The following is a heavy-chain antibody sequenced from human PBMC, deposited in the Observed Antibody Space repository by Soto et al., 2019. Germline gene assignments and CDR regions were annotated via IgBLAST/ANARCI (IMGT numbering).Heavy chain of an antibody. J-gene: IGHJ6*02. Sequence: SQTLSVTCAISGDSVSSDSAAWDWFRQSPSRGLEWLGRTYYRSKWYNDYAVSVNGRITINPDTSKNHFSLQLNSVTPEDTAVYYCVRSRVFIAVAGMATYYYYYGMDVWGQGTTVTSP. CDR3: VRSRVFIAVAGMATYYYYYGMDV. CDR1: GDSVSSDSAA. D-gene: IGHD6-19*01. V-gene: IGHV6-1*01. CDR2: TYYRSKWYN.